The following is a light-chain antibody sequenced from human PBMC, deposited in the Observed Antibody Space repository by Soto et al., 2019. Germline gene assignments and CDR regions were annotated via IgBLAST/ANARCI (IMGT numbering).Light chain of an antibody. Sequence: EIVLTQSPGTLSLSPGERATLSCRASQSVSSSYLAWYQQKPGQAPRLLIYGASSRATGIPDRFSGSGSGTGFTFNISRLEPEDFAVYYCQQYGSSRTFGQGTKVDIK. CDR3: QQYGSSRT. CDR1: QSVSSSY. V-gene: IGKV3-20*01. J-gene: IGKJ1*01. CDR2: GAS.